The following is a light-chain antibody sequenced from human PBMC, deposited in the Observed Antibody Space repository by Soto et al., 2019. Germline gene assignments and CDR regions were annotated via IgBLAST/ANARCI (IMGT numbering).Light chain of an antibody. Sequence: IVMTQSQATLSLSPGERATLSCRASQSVSSNLAWYQQKPGQAPRLLIYGASNRATGIPDRFSGSGSGTDGTLTISRLHTEDGALFFCQQYGSSPLTFGQGTKVDIK. CDR1: QSVSSN. J-gene: IGKJ1*01. CDR3: QQYGSSPLT. CDR2: GAS. V-gene: IGKV3-20*01.